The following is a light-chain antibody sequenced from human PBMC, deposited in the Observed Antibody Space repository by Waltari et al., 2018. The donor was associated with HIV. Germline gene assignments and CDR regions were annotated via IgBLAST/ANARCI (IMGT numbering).Light chain of an antibody. CDR1: SGRHSYA. J-gene: IGLJ3*02. CDR2: LSSDGSH. V-gene: IGLV4-69*01. CDR3: QTWGPGIEV. Sequence: LVVTQSPSASASLGASVTFTCTLSSGRHSYAIAWHQQQPEKGRRDLMRLSSDGSHTKGAGIPDRFSGSSSETERYLTISSLQSEDGADYYCQTWGPGIEVFGGGTKLTGL.